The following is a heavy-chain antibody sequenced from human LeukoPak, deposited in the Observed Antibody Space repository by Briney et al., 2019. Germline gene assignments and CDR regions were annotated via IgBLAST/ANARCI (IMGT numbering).Heavy chain of an antibody. CDR2: IYYSGST. CDR3: ARDRAPYSNYVRWFDP. J-gene: IGHJ5*02. D-gene: IGHD4-11*01. CDR1: GGSISSSSYY. V-gene: IGHV4-61*01. Sequence: PSETLSLTCTVSGGSISSSSYYWGWIRQPPGKGLEWIGYIYYSGSTNYNPSLKSRVTISVDTSKNQFSLKLSSVTAADTAVYYCARDRAPYSNYVRWFDPWGQGTLVTVSS.